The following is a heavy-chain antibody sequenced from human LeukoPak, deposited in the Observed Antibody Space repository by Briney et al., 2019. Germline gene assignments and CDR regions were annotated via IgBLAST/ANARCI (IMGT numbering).Heavy chain of an antibody. CDR2: IRYDGSNK. J-gene: IGHJ4*02. D-gene: IGHD3-10*01. V-gene: IGHV3-30*02. Sequence: PGGSLRLSCAASGFTFSSYGMHWVRQAPGKGLEWVAFIRYDGSNKYYADSVKGRFTTSRDNSKNTLYLHVNSLRPEDTAVYYCARGGMVRGVRISQAETNDDYWGQGTLVTVSS. CDR3: ARGGMVRGVRISQAETNDDY. CDR1: GFTFSSYG.